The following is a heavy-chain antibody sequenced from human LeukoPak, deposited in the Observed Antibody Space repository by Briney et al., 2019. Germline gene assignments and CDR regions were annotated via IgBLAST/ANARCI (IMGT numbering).Heavy chain of an antibody. D-gene: IGHD5-18*01. J-gene: IGHJ4*02. CDR2: IYYSGST. V-gene: IGHV4-31*03. CDR1: GGSISSGGYY. Sequence: TLSLTCTVSGGSISSGGYYWSWIRQHPGKGLEWIGYIYYSGSTYYNPSLKSRVTISVDTSKNQFSLKLSSVTAADTAVYYCARDRYSYGLDYWGQGTLVTVSS. CDR3: ARDRYSYGLDY.